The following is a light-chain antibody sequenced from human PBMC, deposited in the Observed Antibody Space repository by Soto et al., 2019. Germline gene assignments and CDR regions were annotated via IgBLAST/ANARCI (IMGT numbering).Light chain of an antibody. J-gene: IGKJ3*01. Sequence: EIVLRRSLATLSLSLGERAPPSCRASQSVSSYLAWYQQKPGQAPSVLIYDASTRATGIPARFSGSGSGTDFTLTIRSLEPDEFAVYYCQQFGSSVTFGQGTKVDIK. V-gene: IGKV3-11*01. CDR2: DAS. CDR3: QQFGSSVT. CDR1: QSVSSY.